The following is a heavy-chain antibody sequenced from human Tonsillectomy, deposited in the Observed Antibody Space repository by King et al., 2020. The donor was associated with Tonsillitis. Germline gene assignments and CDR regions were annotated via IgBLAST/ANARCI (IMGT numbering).Heavy chain of an antibody. Sequence: DVQLVESGGGLVQPGGSLRLSCAASGFTFSSYWMTWVRQAPGKGLEWVANIKQDGSEKYYVDSVKGRFTISRDNAKNSLYLQMNSLRAEDTAVYYCASICSGGTCYLDAFDIWGQGTMVTVSS. V-gene: IGHV3-7*03. J-gene: IGHJ3*02. CDR1: GFTFSSYW. D-gene: IGHD2-15*01. CDR3: ASICSGGTCYLDAFDI. CDR2: IKQDGSEK.